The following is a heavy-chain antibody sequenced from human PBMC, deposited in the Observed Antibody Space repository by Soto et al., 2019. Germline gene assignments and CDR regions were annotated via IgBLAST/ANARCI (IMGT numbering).Heavy chain of an antibody. V-gene: IGHV4-39*01. CDR3: ARYFSRMATIDQYYFGY. CDR1: GGSISSSSYY. J-gene: IGHJ4*02. D-gene: IGHD3-3*01. Sequence: SETLCLPCTVAGGSISSSSYYWGWISQPPGKGLEWIGSIYYSGSTYYNPSLKSRVTISVDTSKNQFSLKLSSVTAADTAVYYCARYFSRMATIDQYYFGYSGEGTLGTVSS. CDR2: IYYSGST.